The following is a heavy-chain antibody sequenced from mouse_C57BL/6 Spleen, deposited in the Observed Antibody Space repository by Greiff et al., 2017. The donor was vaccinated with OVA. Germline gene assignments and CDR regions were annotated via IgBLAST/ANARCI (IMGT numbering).Heavy chain of an antibody. J-gene: IGHJ2*01. Sequence: VQLQQSGPELVKPGASVKISCKASGYTFTDYYMNWVKQSHGKSLEWIGDINPNNGGTSYNQKFKGKATLTVDKSSSTAYMELRSLTSEDSAVYYCARYAGYSFDYWGQGTTLTVSS. D-gene: IGHD2-3*01. V-gene: IGHV1-26*01. CDR2: INPNNGGT. CDR3: ARYAGYSFDY. CDR1: GYTFTDYY.